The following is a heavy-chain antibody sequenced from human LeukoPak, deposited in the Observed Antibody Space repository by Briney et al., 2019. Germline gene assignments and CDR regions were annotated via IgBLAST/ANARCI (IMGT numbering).Heavy chain of an antibody. V-gene: IGHV3-30*04. J-gene: IGHJ3*02. CDR1: GFTFSTYN. CDR3: ARGLVGVSAAFDI. D-gene: IGHD1-26*01. Sequence: GGSLRLSCEASGFTFSTYNFHWLRQAPGKGLEWVAVISNDGKNKNYADFVKGRFTVSRDNSKNTLFLQMSTLRPEDTAVYHCARGLVGVSAAFDIWGQGTLVTVSS. CDR2: ISNDGKNK.